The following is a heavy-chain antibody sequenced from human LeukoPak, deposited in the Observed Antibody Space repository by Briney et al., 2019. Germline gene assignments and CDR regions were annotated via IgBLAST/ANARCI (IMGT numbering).Heavy chain of an antibody. CDR2: INHSGST. CDR1: GGSISSYY. J-gene: IGHJ3*02. CDR3: ARSMWLDDAFDI. V-gene: IGHV4-34*01. D-gene: IGHD3-22*01. Sequence: PSETLSLTCTVSGGSISSYYWSWIRQPPGKGLEWIGEINHSGSTNYNPSLKSRVTISVDTSKNQFSLKLSSVTAADTAVYYCARSMWLDDAFDIWGQGTMVTVSS.